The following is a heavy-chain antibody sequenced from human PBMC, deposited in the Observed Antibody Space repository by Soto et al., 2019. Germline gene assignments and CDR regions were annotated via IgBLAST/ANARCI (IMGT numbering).Heavy chain of an antibody. Sequence: GGSLRLSCAASGFTFDDYAMHWVRQAPGKGLEWVSGISWNSGSTGYADSVKGRFTISRDNSKNTLYLQMNSLRAEDTAVYYCAKMDGSSWYTGTYYYMDVWGKGTTVTVSS. CDR2: ISWNSGST. J-gene: IGHJ6*03. V-gene: IGHV3-9*01. CDR1: GFTFDDYA. CDR3: AKMDGSSWYTGTYYYMDV. D-gene: IGHD6-13*01.